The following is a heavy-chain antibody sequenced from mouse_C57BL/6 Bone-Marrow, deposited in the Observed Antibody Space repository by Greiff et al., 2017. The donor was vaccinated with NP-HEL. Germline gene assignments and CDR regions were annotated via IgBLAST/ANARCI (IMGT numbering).Heavy chain of an antibody. CDR2: IYPGSGST. CDR3: ARWYYGSSYLYYYAMDY. Sequence: QVQLQQPGAELVKPGASVKMSCKASGYTFTSYWITWVKQSPGQGLEWIGDIYPGSGSTNYNEKFKSKATLTVDTSSSTAYMQLSSLTSEDSAVYYCARWYYGSSYLYYYAMDYWGQGTSVTVSS. D-gene: IGHD1-1*01. J-gene: IGHJ4*01. V-gene: IGHV1-55*01. CDR1: GYTFTSYW.